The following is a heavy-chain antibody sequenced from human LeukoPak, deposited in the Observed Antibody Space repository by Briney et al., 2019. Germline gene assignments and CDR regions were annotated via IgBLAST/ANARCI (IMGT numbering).Heavy chain of an antibody. J-gene: IGHJ4*02. D-gene: IGHD2-2*01. CDR3: ARGGLEYQLLSYFDY. CDR2: IYYSGST. V-gene: IGHV4-59*01. CDR1: GGSISSYY. Sequence: ETLSLTCTVSGGSISSYYWSWIRQPPGKGLEWIGYIYYSGSTNFNPSLKSRVTISVDTSKNQFSLRLSSVTAADTAVYYCARGGLEYQLLSYFDYWGQGTLVTVSS.